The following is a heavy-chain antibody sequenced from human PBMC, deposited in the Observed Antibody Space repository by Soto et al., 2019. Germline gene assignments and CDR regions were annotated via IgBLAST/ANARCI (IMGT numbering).Heavy chain of an antibody. CDR1: GYSFNNYW. CDR2: IYPGDSNT. J-gene: IGHJ5*02. Sequence: PGESLKISCKGSGYSFNNYWIAWVRQMPGKGLEWMGIIYPGDSNTRYSPSFQGQVIISADKSITTAYLQWSSLKASDTAMYYCAKDLDYGGNCDLFAPWGQGTLVTVSS. CDR3: AKDLDYGGNCDLFAP. V-gene: IGHV5-51*01. D-gene: IGHD2-21*02.